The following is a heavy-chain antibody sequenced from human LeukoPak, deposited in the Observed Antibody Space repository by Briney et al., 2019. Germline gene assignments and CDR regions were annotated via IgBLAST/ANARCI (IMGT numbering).Heavy chain of an antibody. CDR3: ASVRLYCSGGSCPPATHAEYFQH. Sequence: SQTLSLTCTVSGGSISSGDYYWSWIRQPPGKGLEWIGYIYYSGSTYYNPSLKSRVTISVDTSKNQFSLKLSSVTAADTAVYYCASVRLYCSGGSCPPATHAEYFQHWGQGTLVTV. CDR2: IYYSGST. D-gene: IGHD2-15*01. CDR1: GGSISSGDYY. V-gene: IGHV4-30-4*01. J-gene: IGHJ1*01.